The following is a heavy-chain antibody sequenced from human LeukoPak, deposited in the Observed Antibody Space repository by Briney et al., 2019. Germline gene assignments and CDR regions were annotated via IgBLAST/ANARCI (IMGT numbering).Heavy chain of an antibody. J-gene: IGHJ4*02. D-gene: IGHD3-10*01. CDR2: IYYSGTT. CDR3: AKHYMGSSYNHGLDC. V-gene: IGHV4-38-2*02. Sequence: SETLSLTCTVFRYSISSGYYWGWIRQPPGKGLEWIGSIYYSGTTYYNPSLKSRVTISVDTSKNQFSLKLSSVTAADTALYYCAKHYMGSSYNHGLDCWGQGTLVTVSS. CDR1: RYSISSGYY.